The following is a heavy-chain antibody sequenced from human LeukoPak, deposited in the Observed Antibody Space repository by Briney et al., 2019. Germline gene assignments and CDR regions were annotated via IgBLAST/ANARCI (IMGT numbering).Heavy chain of an antibody. D-gene: IGHD3-9*01. J-gene: IGHJ3*02. CDR2: IHHSGST. CDR1: GYSISSGYY. V-gene: IGHV4-38-2*01. CDR3: ARHVLRYFDWLFGPVDAFDI. Sequence: SETLSLTCAVSGYSISSGYYWGWIRQPPGEGLEWIGSIHHSGSTYYNPSLKSRVTISVDTSKNQFSLKLSSVTAADTAVYYCARHVLRYFDWLFGPVDAFDIWGQGTMVTVSS.